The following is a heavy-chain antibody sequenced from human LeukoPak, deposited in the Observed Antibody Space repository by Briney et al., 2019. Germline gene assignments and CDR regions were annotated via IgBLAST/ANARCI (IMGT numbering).Heavy chain of an antibody. CDR2: INPNSGGT. Sequence: GASVKVSCKASGYTFTGYHIHWVRQAPGQGLEWMGWINPNSGGTYYAQNFQGRVTMTRDTSISTAYMELSRLRSDDTAVYYCARQYYDVSKYPPAYWGQGTLVIVSS. CDR3: ARQYYDVSKYPPAY. D-gene: IGHD3-22*01. J-gene: IGHJ4*02. CDR1: GYTFTGYH. V-gene: IGHV1-2*02.